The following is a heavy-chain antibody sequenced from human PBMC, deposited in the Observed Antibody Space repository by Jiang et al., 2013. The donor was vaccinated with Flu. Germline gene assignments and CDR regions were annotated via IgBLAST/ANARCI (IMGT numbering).Heavy chain of an antibody. V-gene: IGHV4-59*11. CDR1: GGSISSHY. D-gene: IGHD2-15*01. CDR2: IYYSGST. J-gene: IGHJ4*02. CDR3: ARGVVAATCFDY. Sequence: PGLVKPSETLSLTCTVSGGSISSHYWSWIRQPPGKGLEWIGYIYYSGSTNYNPSLKSRVTISVDTSKNQFSLKLSSVTAADTAVYYCARGVVAATCFDYWGQGTLVTVSS.